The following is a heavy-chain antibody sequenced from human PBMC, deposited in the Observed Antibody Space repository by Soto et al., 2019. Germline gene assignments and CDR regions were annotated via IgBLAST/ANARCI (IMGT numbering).Heavy chain of an antibody. D-gene: IGHD3-3*01. J-gene: IGHJ6*02. CDR2: INAGKGNT. CDR3: ARDVGPPYYDFWSGYYYYYYGMDV. V-gene: IGHV1-3*01. CDR1: GYTFTSYA. Sequence: ASVKVSCKASGYTFTSYAMHWVRRAPGQRLEWMGWINAGKGNTKYSQKFQGRVTITRDTSASTAYMELSSLRSEDTAVYYCARDVGPPYYDFWSGYYYYYYGMDVWGQGTTVTVS.